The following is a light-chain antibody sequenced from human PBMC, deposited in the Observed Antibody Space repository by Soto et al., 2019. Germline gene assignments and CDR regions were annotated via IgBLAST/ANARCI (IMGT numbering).Light chain of an antibody. V-gene: IGLV2-23*01. J-gene: IGLJ2*01. Sequence: QSALTQPASVSGSPGQSITISCTGTSSDVGCYNLVSWYQQHPGKAPKLMIYEGSKRPSGVSNRFSGSKSGNTASLTISGHAAEDDDDYYCCYYGGSSFVVFGGGTKLTVL. CDR1: SSDVGCYNL. CDR3: CYYGGSSFVV. CDR2: EGS.